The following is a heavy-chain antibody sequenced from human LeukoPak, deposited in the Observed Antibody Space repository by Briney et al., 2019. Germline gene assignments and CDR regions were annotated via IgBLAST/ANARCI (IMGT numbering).Heavy chain of an antibody. CDR1: GFTSRVSA. CDR2: IDKKDKGYATAT. J-gene: IGHJ5*02. CDR3: TRDGGTHNWFDP. V-gene: IGHV3-73*01. Sequence: PGGSLRVSCAASGFTSRVSAIHWVRQSSGKGLEWVGQIDKKDKGYATATAYAASVKGRFTISRDDSINTAYLQMKSLKTEDTALYYCTRDGGTHNWFDPWGQGTLVTVSS. D-gene: IGHD4-23*01.